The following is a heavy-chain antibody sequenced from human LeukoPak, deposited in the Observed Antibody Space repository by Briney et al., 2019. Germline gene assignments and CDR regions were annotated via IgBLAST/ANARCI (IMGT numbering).Heavy chain of an antibody. CDR3: AKVDPAMVSHLDAFDI. J-gene: IGHJ3*02. V-gene: IGHV3-23*01. D-gene: IGHD5-18*01. Sequence: SGGSLRLSCAASGFTFSSYAMSWVRQAPGKGLEWVSAISGSGGSTYYADSVKGRFTISRDNSKNTLYLQMNSLRAEDTAVYYCAKVDPAMVSHLDAFDIWGQGTMVTVSS. CDR1: GFTFSSYA. CDR2: ISGSGGST.